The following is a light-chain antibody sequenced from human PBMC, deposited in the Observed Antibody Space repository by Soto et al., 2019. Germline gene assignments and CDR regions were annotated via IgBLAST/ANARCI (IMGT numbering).Light chain of an antibody. CDR2: AAT. J-gene: IGKJ2*01. CDR3: PQSYSTLYT. V-gene: IGKV1-39*01. CDR1: QSISFY. Sequence: DIQMTQSPSSLSASVGDRVTITCRASQSISFYLNWYQQKPGKAPRALIFAATSLQSGVPSRFSGTGSGTNFTLPISSLQREDCATYYCPQSYSTLYTFGQGTKLEF.